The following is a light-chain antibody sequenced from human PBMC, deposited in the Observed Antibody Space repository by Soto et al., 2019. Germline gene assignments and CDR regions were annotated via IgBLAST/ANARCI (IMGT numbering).Light chain of an antibody. Sequence: QSVLTQPPSASAAPGQRVTISCSGTISNTGDNHVSWYQQVPGKAPKLLIYDNNKRPSGIPDRFSGSRSGTSATLAITGLQTGDEADYICGTWDTTMSGLLFGGGTKVTVL. J-gene: IGLJ2*01. V-gene: IGLV1-51*01. CDR3: GTWDTTMSGLL. CDR2: DNN. CDR1: ISNTGDNH.